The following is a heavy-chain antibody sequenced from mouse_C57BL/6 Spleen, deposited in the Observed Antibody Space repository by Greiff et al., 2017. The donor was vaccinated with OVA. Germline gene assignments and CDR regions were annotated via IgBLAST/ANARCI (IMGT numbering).Heavy chain of an antibody. CDR1: GYSFTDYN. J-gene: IGHJ1*03. CDR2: INPNYGTT. V-gene: IGHV1-39*01. CDR3: AREEDYGSAWYFDV. Sequence: VQLKQSGPELVKPGASVKISCKASGYSFTDYNMNWVKQSNGKSLEWIGVINPNYGTTSYNQKFKGKATLTVDQSSSTAYMQLNSLTSEDSAVYYCAREEDYGSAWYFDVWGTGTTVTVSS. D-gene: IGHD1-1*01.